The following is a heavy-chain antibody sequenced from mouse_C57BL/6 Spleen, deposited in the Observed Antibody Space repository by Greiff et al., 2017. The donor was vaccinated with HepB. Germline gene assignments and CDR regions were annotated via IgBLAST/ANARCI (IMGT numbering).Heavy chain of an antibody. V-gene: IGHV3-6*01. D-gene: IGHD3-1*01. CDR2: ISYDGSN. CDR1: AYSISSGYY. CDR3: AREAHLTGSVRRAIDS. J-gene: IGHJ1*01. Sequence: DVQLQESGPGLVKPSQSLSLTCSVTAYSISSGYYWNWIRQFPGNKLEWMGYISYDGSNNYNPSLKNLISITRDTSKNQFFLQLNSVTTEDTATYYCAREAHLTGSVRRAIDSWGPATPGPVSS.